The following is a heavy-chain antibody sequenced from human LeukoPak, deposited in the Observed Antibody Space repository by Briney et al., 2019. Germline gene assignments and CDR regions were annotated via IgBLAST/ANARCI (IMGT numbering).Heavy chain of an antibody. V-gene: IGHV1-18*01. Sequence: ASVKVSCKASGYTFTTYGISWVRQAPGQGLEWMGWISAYNANTNHAQKLQGRLTMTTETSTSTAYMELRSLRSDGPAVYYCARNASYGMDVWGQGTTVTVSS. CDR1: GYTFTTYG. CDR2: ISAYNANT. CDR3: ARNASYGMDV. J-gene: IGHJ6*02. D-gene: IGHD1-1*01.